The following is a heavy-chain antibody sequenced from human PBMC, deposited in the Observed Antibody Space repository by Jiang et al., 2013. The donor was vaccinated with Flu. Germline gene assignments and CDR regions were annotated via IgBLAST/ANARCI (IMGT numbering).Heavy chain of an antibody. V-gene: IGHV3-21*01. CDR2: ISSSSSYI. D-gene: IGHD6-6*01. Sequence: VQLVESGGGLVKPGGSLRLSCAASGFTFSSYSMNWVRQAPGKGLEWVSSISSSSSYIYYADSVKGRFTISRDNAKNSLYLQMNSLRAEDTAVYYCARDRRQAARDYYYYYGMDVWGQGTTVTVSS. CDR1: GFTFSSYS. J-gene: IGHJ6*02. CDR3: ARDRRQAARDYYYYYGMDV.